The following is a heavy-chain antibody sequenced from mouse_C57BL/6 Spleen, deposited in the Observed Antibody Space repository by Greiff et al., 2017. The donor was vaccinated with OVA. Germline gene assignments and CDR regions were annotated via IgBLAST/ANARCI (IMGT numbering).Heavy chain of an antibody. CDR3: ASESNYVDY. CDR2: ILPGSGST. Sequence: QVQLQQSGAELMKPGASVKLSCKATGYTFTGYWIEWVKQRPGHGLEWIGAILPGSGSTNYHEKFKGKATFTADTSSNTAYMQLSSLTTEDSAIYYCASESNYVDYWGQGTTLTVSS. D-gene: IGHD5-1*01. J-gene: IGHJ2*01. V-gene: IGHV1-9*01. CDR1: GYTFTGYW.